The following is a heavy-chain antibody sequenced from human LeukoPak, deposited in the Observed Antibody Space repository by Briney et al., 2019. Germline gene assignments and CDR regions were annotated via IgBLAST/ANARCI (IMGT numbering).Heavy chain of an antibody. D-gene: IGHD3-10*01. Sequence: ASVKVSCKASGYGFTNFDINWVWHAPGQGLGLKGLMNPNSGNKGYAQKFQGRLTMTMNTSITTAYMELSSLRSEDTAVYYCARGPRWRGEYYYMDVWGRGTTVTVSS. J-gene: IGHJ6*03. CDR3: ARGPRWRGEYYYMDV. V-gene: IGHV1-8*01. CDR2: MNPNSGNK. CDR1: GYGFTNFD.